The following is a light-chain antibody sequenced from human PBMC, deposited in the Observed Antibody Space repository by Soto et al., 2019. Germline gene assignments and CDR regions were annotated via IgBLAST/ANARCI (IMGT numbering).Light chain of an antibody. CDR1: QSLLYSNGYNY. CDR2: LGS. Sequence: IVRTQSPLSLPVTPGEPASISCRSSQSLLYSNGYNYLVWYLQRPGQAPQLLIYLGSNRASGVPDRFSGSGSGTDFTLKISRVEAEDVGVYYCMQALQAPPTFGGGTKVEIK. V-gene: IGKV2-28*01. J-gene: IGKJ4*01. CDR3: MQALQAPPT.